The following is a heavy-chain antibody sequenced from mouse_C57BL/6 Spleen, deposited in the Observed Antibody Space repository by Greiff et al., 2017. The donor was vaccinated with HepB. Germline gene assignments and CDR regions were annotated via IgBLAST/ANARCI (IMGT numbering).Heavy chain of an antibody. CDR2: ISDGGSYT. D-gene: IGHD1-1*01. CDR3: ARGVYLYGSIFYYFDC. V-gene: IGHV5-4*01. J-gene: IGHJ2*01. CDR1: GFTFSSYA. Sequence: DVQLVESGGGLVKPGGSLKLSCAASGFTFSSYAMSWVRQTPEKRLEWVATISDGGSYTYYSDNVKGRFTISRDNAKNNLYLQMRHLKSEDTAMYYCARGVYLYGSIFYYFDCWGQGPTLTVSS.